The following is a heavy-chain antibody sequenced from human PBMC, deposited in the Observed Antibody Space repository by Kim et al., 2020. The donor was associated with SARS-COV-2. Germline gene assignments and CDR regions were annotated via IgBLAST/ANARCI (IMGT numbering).Heavy chain of an antibody. V-gene: IGHV4-39*01. Sequence: SLKSRVTISVDTSKSQVSLKLGSVTAADTAVYYCAIKRGYNWNYGGWFDPWGQGTLVTVSS. D-gene: IGHD1-7*01. CDR3: AIKRGYNWNYGGWFDP. J-gene: IGHJ5*02.